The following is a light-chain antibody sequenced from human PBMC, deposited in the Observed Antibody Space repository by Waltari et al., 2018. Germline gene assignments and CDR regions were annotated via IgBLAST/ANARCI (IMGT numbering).Light chain of an antibody. V-gene: IGKV3-11*01. J-gene: IGKJ2*01. CDR3: QQRVHWPMYT. CDR2: DAS. Sequence: EIVLTQSPPTLSLSPGERATLSCRASQCVSNYLAWYQQRPGQAPRVLIYDASSRATGIPTRFSGSGSGTDFTLTISSLQPEDSAVYYCQQRVHWPMYTFGQGTKLEIK. CDR1: QCVSNY.